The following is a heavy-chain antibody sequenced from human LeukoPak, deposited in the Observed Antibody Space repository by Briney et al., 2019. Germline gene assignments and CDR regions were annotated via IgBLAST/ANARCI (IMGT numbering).Heavy chain of an antibody. J-gene: IGHJ4*02. CDR3: ARETRKLSDYYGSGSYSY. Sequence: GSSVKVSCKASGDTFRNYAIRWVRQAPGQGLEWMGRIIPMLGLTNYAQNFQGRGTISADKSTNTAYMELTGLRSEDTAVYYCARETRKLSDYYGSGSYSYWGQGTLVTVSS. D-gene: IGHD3-10*01. V-gene: IGHV1-69*04. CDR1: GDTFRNYA. CDR2: IIPMLGLT.